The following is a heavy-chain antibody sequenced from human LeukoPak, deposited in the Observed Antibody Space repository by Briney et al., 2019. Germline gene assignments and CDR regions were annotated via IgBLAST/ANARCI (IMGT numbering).Heavy chain of an antibody. D-gene: IGHD3-10*01. J-gene: IGHJ4*02. Sequence: SETLSLTCTVSGGSIGSSRYYWGWIRQPPGKGLGWIGSIYYNEDTYYSPSLKSRVTISVDTSKNQFSLKLTSVTAADTAVYHCARSSALYGHFDYWGQGTLVTVSS. CDR2: IYYNEDT. CDR1: GGSIGSSRYY. CDR3: ARSSALYGHFDY. V-gene: IGHV4-39*07.